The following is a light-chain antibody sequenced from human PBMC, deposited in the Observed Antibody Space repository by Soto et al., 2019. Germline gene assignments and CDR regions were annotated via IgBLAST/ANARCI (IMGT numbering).Light chain of an antibody. V-gene: IGLV3-21*04. CDR2: YDS. CDR1: TIGSKS. CDR3: QVWDNSSDHPV. J-gene: IGLJ3*02. Sequence: SYELTQPPSVSVDPGKTARITCGGDTIGSKSVHWYQQKPGQAPVLVINYDSDRPSGIPERFSGSNSGDTATLTISRVEAGDEADYYCQVWDNSSDHPVFGGGTKVTVL.